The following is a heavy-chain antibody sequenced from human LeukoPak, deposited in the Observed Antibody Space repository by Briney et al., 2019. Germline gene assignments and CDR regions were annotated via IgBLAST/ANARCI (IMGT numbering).Heavy chain of an antibody. CDR1: GGSIGNYH. J-gene: IGHJ4*02. D-gene: IGHD6-13*01. CDR3: ARRDISSSWSFHY. V-gene: IGHV4-4*07. Sequence: PSETLSLTCTVSGGSIGNYHWSWIRQPAGKGLEWIGQIHTSGSTNYNPPLKSRVTMSLDTPENQLSLTIRSVTAADTAVYYCARRDISSSWSFHYWGRGTLVTVSS. CDR2: IHTSGST.